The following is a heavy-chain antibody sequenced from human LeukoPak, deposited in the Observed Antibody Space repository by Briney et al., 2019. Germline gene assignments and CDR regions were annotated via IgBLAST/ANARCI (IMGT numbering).Heavy chain of an antibody. Sequence: GGSLRLSCAASGFTFSSYGMHWVRQAPGKGLEWVAVISYDGSNKYYADSVKGRFTISRDNSKNTLYLQMNSLRAEDTAVYYCAKSDGAADFWSGYFTTIRYYYYGMDVWGQGTTVTVSS. CDR2: ISYDGSNK. D-gene: IGHD3-3*01. CDR3: AKSDGAADFWSGYFTTIRYYYYGMDV. V-gene: IGHV3-30*18. CDR1: GFTFSSYG. J-gene: IGHJ6*02.